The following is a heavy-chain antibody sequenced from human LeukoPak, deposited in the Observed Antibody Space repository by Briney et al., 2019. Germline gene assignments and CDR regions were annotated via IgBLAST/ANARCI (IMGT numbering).Heavy chain of an antibody. CDR2: IYPGDSDT. CDR1: GYSFTSYW. D-gene: IGHD6-13*01. CDR3: ARQGYGSSWYLAREQYYFDY. Sequence: GESLKISCKGSGYSFTSYWIGWVRQMPGKGLEWMGIIYPGDSDTRYSPSFQGQVTISADKSIRTAYLQWSSLKASDTAMYYCARQGYGSSWYLAREQYYFDYWGQGTLVTVSS. J-gene: IGHJ4*02. V-gene: IGHV5-51*01.